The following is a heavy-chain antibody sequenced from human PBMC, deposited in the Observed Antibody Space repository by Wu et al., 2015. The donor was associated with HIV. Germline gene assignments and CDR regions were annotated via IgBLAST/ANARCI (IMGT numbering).Heavy chain of an antibody. D-gene: IGHD6-19*01. CDR1: GYTFTSYY. V-gene: IGHV1-46*01. CDR3: ARAYSSGWYYGMDV. Sequence: QVQLVQSGAEVKKPGASVKVSCKASGYTFTSYYMHWVRQAPGQGLEWMGIINPSGGSTSYAQKFQGRVTMTRDTSTSTVYMELSSLRSEDTAVYYCARAYSSGWYYGMDVWGQGTTGHRLL. J-gene: IGHJ6*02. CDR2: INPSGGST.